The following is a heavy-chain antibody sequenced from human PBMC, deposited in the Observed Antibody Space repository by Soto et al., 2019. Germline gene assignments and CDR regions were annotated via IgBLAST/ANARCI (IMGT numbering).Heavy chain of an antibody. CDR3: ARGSLAARPYHYDY. CDR1: GFTFNSYA. Sequence: GGSLRLSCAASGFTFNSYAMSWVRQAPGKGLEWVSGISDSGGSTYYADSMKDRFSISRDNSKNTLYVQMSSLRAEDTAVYYCARGSLAARPYHYDYWGQGTLVTVSS. D-gene: IGHD6-6*01. CDR2: ISDSGGST. J-gene: IGHJ4*02. V-gene: IGHV3-23*01.